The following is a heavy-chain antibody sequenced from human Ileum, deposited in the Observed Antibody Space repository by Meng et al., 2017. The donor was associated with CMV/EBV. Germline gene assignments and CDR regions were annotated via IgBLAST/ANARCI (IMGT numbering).Heavy chain of an antibody. J-gene: IGHJ4*02. Sequence: QMRRSRQGSVNPPEPLALTCTVSGTPVSSGSHYWAWIRQSPGKRLEWIGSMLFSEIADYNPSLKSRVTISLDATQTQFSLRLTSVTAADTAVYFCARDLTNNWFYYWGQGTLVTVS. V-gene: IGHV4-39*07. CDR1: GTPVSSGSHY. D-gene: IGHD1-1*01. CDR3: ARDLTNNWFYY. CDR2: MLFSEIA.